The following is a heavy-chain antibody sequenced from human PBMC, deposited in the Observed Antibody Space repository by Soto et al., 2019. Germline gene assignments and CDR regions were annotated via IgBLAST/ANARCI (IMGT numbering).Heavy chain of an antibody. Sequence: EVQLVESGGGLVQPGGSLRLSCAVSGFTFSGYSFNWVRQAPGRGLEWVSFIGSTGSVTHYADSVMGRFTISRDNARNSLYLQVDSLRADDTAVYRCARARATSGPAYGLDIWGQGTVVTVSS. D-gene: IGHD4-17*01. CDR3: ARARATSGPAYGLDI. CDR2: IGSTGSVT. CDR1: GFTFSGYS. J-gene: IGHJ3*02. V-gene: IGHV3-48*04.